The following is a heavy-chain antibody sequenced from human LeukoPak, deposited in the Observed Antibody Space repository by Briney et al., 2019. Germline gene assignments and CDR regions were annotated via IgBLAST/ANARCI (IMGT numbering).Heavy chain of an antibody. J-gene: IGHJ4*02. V-gene: IGHV3-21*01. D-gene: IGHD6-19*01. CDR2: ISGSSTYI. CDR1: GFTFSSYS. CDR3: ARDQWPKYFDS. Sequence: GESLRLSCAASGFTFSSYSMNWVRQAPGKGLEWVSSISGSSTYIDYADSVKGRFTISRDNAKNALYLQMDSPRAEDTAVYYCARDQWPKYFDSWGQGTLVTVSS.